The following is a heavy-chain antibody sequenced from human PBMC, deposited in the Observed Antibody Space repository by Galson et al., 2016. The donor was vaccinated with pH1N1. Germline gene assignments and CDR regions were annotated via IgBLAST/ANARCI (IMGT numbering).Heavy chain of an antibody. Sequence: SLRLSCAASAFTFRRYWMSWVRQAPGKGLEWVANIKEDGSERYYVDSVKGRFTISRDNAKKTLYLQMNSLRAEDTAVYYCARDGDFWSGLGYSYYYYMDVWGKGTTVIVSS. J-gene: IGHJ6*03. V-gene: IGHV3-7*01. CDR2: IKEDGSER. CDR3: ARDGDFWSGLGYSYYYYMDV. CDR1: AFTFRRYW. D-gene: IGHD3-3*01.